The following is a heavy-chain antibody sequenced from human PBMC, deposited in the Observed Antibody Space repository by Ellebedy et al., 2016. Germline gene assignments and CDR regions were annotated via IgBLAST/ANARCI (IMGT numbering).Heavy chain of an antibody. V-gene: IGHV1-2*02. D-gene: IGHD3-10*01. CDR1: GYTFTGYY. Sequence: ASMKVSCXASGYTFTGYYMHWVRQAPGQGLEWMGWINPNSGGTNYAQKFQGRVTMTRDTSISTAYMELSRLRSDDTAVYYCARQTMVRGVALNYWGQGTLVTVSS. J-gene: IGHJ4*02. CDR3: ARQTMVRGVALNY. CDR2: INPNSGGT.